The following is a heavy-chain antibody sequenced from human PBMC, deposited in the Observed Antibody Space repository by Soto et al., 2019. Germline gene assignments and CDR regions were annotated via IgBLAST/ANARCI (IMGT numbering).Heavy chain of an antibody. CDR1: GGSVISTDNY. J-gene: IGHJ6*02. Sequence: PSETLSLTCTVSGGSVISTDNYCAWIRQSPGKGLEWIGSIYNSGTTDYNPSLKSRVMISVDTPKNQVSLKLSSVTAAGTAVYYCAVGDITIALLYYSGMDVCGQGTTVTVSS. V-gene: IGHV4-39*01. CDR3: AVGDITIALLYYSGMDV. D-gene: IGHD3-10*01. CDR2: IYNSGTT.